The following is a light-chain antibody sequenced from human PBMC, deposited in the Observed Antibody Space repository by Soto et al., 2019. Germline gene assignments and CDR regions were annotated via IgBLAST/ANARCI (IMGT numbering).Light chain of an antibody. J-gene: IGLJ1*01. Sequence: QSVLTQPPSVSGAPGQRVTISCTGSSSNIGAGYDVHWYQQLPGTAPKLLIYGSSNRPSGVSDRFSGSKSGTSASLAITGLQAEDEADYYCQSYDSSLSGYVFGTGTKLTVL. CDR2: GSS. V-gene: IGLV1-40*01. CDR3: QSYDSSLSGYV. CDR1: SSNIGAGYD.